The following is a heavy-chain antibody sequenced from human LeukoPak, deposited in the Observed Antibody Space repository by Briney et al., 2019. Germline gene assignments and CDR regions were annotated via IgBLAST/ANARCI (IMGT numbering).Heavy chain of an antibody. Sequence: GGSLRLSCAASGFTFSSYWMSWVRQAPGKGLEWVANIKQDGSEKYYVDSVKGRFTISRDNAKNSLYLQMNSLRAEDTAVYYCARQTTVVMSGFDYWGQGTLVTVSS. V-gene: IGHV3-7*02. D-gene: IGHD4-23*01. CDR2: IKQDGSEK. J-gene: IGHJ4*02. CDR1: GFTFSSYW. CDR3: ARQTTVVMSGFDY.